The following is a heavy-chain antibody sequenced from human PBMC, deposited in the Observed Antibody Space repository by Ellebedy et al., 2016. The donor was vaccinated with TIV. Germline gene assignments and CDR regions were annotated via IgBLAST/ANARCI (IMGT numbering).Heavy chain of an antibody. CDR3: ARYGNLGY. Sequence: PGGSLRLSCAASGFAFSSYAMSWVRQAPGKGLEWVANIKNDGSEKYYVDSVKGRFTISRVNAKNLLYLQMNSLRVEDTAVYYCARYGNLGYWGQGTLVTVSS. D-gene: IGHD1-1*01. CDR2: IKNDGSEK. J-gene: IGHJ4*02. V-gene: IGHV3-7*01. CDR1: GFAFSSYA.